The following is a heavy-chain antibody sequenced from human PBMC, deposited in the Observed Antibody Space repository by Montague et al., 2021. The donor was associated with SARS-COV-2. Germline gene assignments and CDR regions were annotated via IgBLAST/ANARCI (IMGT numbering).Heavy chain of an antibody. CDR2: LYNGGTT. Sequence: ETLSLTCNVSGGSISSSTYYWGWIRQPPGKGLEWIGNLYNGGTTYYSPSLKSRVTISVDTSKNHFSLNMASVTAADTAVYYCARTSKLRESSSGNYYYHAMDVWGQGTTVTISS. J-gene: IGHJ6*02. CDR3: ARTSKLRESSSGNYYYHAMDV. D-gene: IGHD3-16*01. V-gene: IGHV4-39*02. CDR1: GGSISSSTYY.